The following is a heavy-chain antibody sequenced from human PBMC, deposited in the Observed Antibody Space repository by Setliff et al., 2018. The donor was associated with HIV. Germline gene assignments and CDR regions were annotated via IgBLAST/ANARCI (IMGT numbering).Heavy chain of an antibody. D-gene: IGHD3-22*01. CDR2: INSDGSST. Sequence: PGGSLRLSCAASGFTFSSYWMHWVRQAPGKGLVWVSRINSDGSSTSYADSVKGRFTISRGNAKNTLYLQMNSLRAEDTAVYYRAREEILYYYDSSGDAFDIWGQGTTVTVSS. CDR3: AREEILYYYDSSGDAFDI. CDR1: GFTFSSYW. J-gene: IGHJ3*02. V-gene: IGHV3-74*01.